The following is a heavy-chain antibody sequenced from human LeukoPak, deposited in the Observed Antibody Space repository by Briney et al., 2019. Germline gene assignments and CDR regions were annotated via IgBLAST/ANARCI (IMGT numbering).Heavy chain of an antibody. CDR3: ARESSSGWYGGAFDI. CDR2: IYYSGST. D-gene: IGHD6-19*01. Sequence: SETLSLTCTVSGGSISSYYWYWIRQPPGKGLECIGHIYYSGSTNYNPSLKSRVTISVDTSKNQFSLKLSSVTAADTAVYYCARESSSGWYGGAFDIWGQGTMVTVSS. V-gene: IGHV4-59*01. CDR1: GGSISSYY. J-gene: IGHJ3*02.